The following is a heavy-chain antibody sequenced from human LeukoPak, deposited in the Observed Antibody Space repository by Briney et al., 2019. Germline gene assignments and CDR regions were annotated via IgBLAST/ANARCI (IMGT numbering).Heavy chain of an antibody. J-gene: IGHJ4*02. D-gene: IGHD6-19*01. CDR3: ARGRPLLYSSGWSSDY. CDR1: GFTFSTYT. CDR2: SLCSGGSA. V-gene: IGHV3-23*01. Sequence: GGSLRLSCVASGFTFSTYTMNWIRRAPGKGLEWVSGSLCSGGSAFYADSVKGRFSISRDTSKNTLFLHMNNLRAGDTAVYYCARGRPLLYSSGWSSDYWGQRALVTVSS.